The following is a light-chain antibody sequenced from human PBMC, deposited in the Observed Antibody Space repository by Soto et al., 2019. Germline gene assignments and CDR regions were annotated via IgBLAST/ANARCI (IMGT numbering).Light chain of an antibody. CDR2: EVS. J-gene: IGLJ1*01. CDR3: SSYTTSSTPSYV. CDR1: SSDVGGYNS. Sequence: QSVLTQPASVSGSPGQSITISCTGTSSDVGGYNSVSWYQQHPGKAPKLMIYEVSDRPLGVSNRFSGSKSGNTASLTISGLQAEDEADYYCSSYTTSSTPSYVFGTGTK. V-gene: IGLV2-14*01.